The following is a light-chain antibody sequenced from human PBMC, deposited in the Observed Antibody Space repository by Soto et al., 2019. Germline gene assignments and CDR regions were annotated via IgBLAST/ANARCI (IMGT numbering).Light chain of an antibody. J-gene: IGKJ1*01. Sequence: EIVMTQSPATLSVSPGGRATLSCRASQSISDTLACYQQKPGQAPRLLIYGASTRAPGFPARFSGSGSGTDFTLTISSLQSEDFAVYYSQQYNNWPWTFGQGTKVDIK. CDR1: QSISDT. CDR2: GAS. V-gene: IGKV3-15*01. CDR3: QQYNNWPWT.